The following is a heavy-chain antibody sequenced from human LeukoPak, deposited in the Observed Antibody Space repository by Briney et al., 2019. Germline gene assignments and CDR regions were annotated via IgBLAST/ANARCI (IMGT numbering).Heavy chain of an antibody. V-gene: IGHV3-53*01. D-gene: IGHD6-19*01. J-gene: IGHJ4*02. CDR1: GLTVTTNY. CDR3: GGGWQSRGPIEY. CDR2: MSSGGVT. Sequence: GGSLRLSCAGSGLTVTTNYMSWVRQAPGKGLEWVSVMSSGGVTYYADSVKGRFTISRDKSKNTLYLQMNSLRVEDTAVYYCGGGWQSRGPIEYWGQGTLVTVSS.